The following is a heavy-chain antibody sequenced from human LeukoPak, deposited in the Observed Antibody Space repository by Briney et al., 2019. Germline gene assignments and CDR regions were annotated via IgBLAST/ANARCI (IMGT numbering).Heavy chain of an antibody. D-gene: IGHD3-10*01. V-gene: IGHV4-39*01. Sequence: SETLSLTCTVSGGSISSSSYYWGWIRQPPGKGLEWFGSFYYSGSTFYNPSLKSRVTISVHTPRNQFYLNLSSVTATDTAVYYCAGALGYYGSGSYYNFDYWGQGTLVTVSS. CDR3: AGALGYYGSGSYYNFDY. CDR2: FYYSGST. J-gene: IGHJ4*02. CDR1: GGSISSSSYY.